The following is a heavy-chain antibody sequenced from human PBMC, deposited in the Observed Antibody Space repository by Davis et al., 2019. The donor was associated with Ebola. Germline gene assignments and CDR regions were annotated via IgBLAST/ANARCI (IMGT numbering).Heavy chain of an antibody. Sequence: ASVKVSCKASGLSGKDYEINWVRQATGQGLEWMGWMNPNSGNTGYAQKFQGRVTMTRDTSISTAYMELSSLISDDTAVYYCARRLSMAGTLPDHWGQGTLVTVSS. J-gene: IGHJ5*02. V-gene: IGHV1-8*01. CDR3: ARRLSMAGTLPDH. CDR2: MNPNSGNT. D-gene: IGHD6-19*01. CDR1: GLSGKDYE.